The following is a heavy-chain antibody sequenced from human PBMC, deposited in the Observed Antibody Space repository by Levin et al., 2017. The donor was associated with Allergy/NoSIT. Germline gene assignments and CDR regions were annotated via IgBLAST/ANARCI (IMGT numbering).Heavy chain of an antibody. CDR2: TTAVGGST. CDR1: GFTFNDYA. Sequence: GGSLRLSCAASGFTFNDYAMHWVRQAPGKGLEWVSATTAVGGSTYYADSVKGRFTISRDNSKNTLYLQMNSLSADDTAVYYCAKGGSSSWYTDYWGQGTLVTVSS. V-gene: IGHV3-23*01. D-gene: IGHD6-13*01. J-gene: IGHJ4*02. CDR3: AKGGSSSWYTDY.